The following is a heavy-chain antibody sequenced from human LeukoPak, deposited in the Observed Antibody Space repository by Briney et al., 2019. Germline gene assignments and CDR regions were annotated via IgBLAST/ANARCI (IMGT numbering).Heavy chain of an antibody. V-gene: IGHV3-33*01. CDR1: GFTFSSYG. CDR3: ARDLPFGSGWYYFDY. J-gene: IGHJ4*02. D-gene: IGHD6-19*01. Sequence: GRSLRLSCAASGFTFSSYGMHWVRQAPGKGLEWVAVIWYDGSNKYYADSVKGRFTISRDNSKNTLYLQMNSLRAGDTAVYYCARDLPFGSGWYYFDYWGQGTLVTVSS. CDR2: IWYDGSNK.